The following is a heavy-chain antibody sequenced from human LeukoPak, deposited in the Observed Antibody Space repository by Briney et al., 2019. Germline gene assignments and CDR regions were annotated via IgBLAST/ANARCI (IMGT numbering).Heavy chain of an antibody. V-gene: IGHV4-61*01. CDR3: ARDHGGYYDSSGYS. J-gene: IGHJ5*02. CDR1: GGSVSSGSYY. D-gene: IGHD3-22*01. Sequence: SETLSLTCTVSGGSVSSGSYYWSWNRQPPGKGLEWIGYIYYSGSTNYNPSLKSRVTISVDTSKNQFSLKLSSVTAADTAVYYCARDHGGYYDSSGYSWGQGTLVTVPS. CDR2: IYYSGST.